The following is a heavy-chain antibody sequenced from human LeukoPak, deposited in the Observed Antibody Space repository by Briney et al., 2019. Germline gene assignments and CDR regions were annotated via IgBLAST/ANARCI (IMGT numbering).Heavy chain of an antibody. V-gene: IGHV3-53*01. CDR3: ARDHNDDYVDY. CDR2: IYGGGST. Sequence: GGSLRLSCAASGFTVSSNYMSWVRQAPGKGLEWVSIIYGGGSTYYADSVKGRFTVSRDNSKNTLYLQMNSLRGEDTAVYYCARDHNDDYVDYWGQGTLVTVSS. J-gene: IGHJ4*02. CDR1: GFTVSSNY. D-gene: IGHD1-1*01.